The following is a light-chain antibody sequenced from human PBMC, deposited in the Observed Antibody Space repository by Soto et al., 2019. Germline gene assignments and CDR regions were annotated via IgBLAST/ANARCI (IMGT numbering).Light chain of an antibody. CDR2: DAS. CDR3: QQSYSTPPT. Sequence: DIQMTQSPSTLSASVGDRVTITCRASQSISSWLAWYQQNPGKAPKLLVFDASSLDSGVPSRFSGSGSGTDFTLTISSLQPEDFATYYCQQSYSTPPTFGQGTKVDIK. CDR1: QSISSW. J-gene: IGKJ1*01. V-gene: IGKV1-39*01.